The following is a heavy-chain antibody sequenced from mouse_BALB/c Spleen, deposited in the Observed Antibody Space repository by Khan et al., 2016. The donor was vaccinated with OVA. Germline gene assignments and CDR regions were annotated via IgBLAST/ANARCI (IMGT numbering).Heavy chain of an antibody. Sequence: VQLQQSGPDLVKTGASVKISCMASGYSFTAYYMNWVRQSHGKSLECIGRINPNTYNINYNQKFKGKAILTVDTSSRTAYMELRSLASEDSAVYFCARRFDFFASWCQGTLVTVSA. CDR1: GYSFTAYY. CDR2: INPNTYNI. J-gene: IGHJ3*01. CDR3: ARRFDFFAS. V-gene: IGHV1-20*02.